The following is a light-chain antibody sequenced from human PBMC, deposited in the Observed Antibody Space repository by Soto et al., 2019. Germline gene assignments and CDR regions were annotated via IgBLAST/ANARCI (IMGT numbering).Light chain of an antibody. CDR2: EVT. J-gene: IGLJ1*01. V-gene: IGLV2-8*01. CDR3: CSLAGDNTSV. Sequence: QSVLTQPPSASGSPGQSVTISCTGTSSDVGGYNYVSWYQQHPGKAPKLMVYEVTKRPSGVPDRFSGSKSGNTASLTVSGLQAEDEADYFCCSLAGDNTSVFGTGTKVTVL. CDR1: SSDVGGYNY.